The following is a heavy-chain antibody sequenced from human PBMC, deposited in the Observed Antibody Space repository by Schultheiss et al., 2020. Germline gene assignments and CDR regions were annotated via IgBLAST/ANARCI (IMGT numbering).Heavy chain of an antibody. CDR3: ARGGFNWFDP. CDR2: VYYSGST. J-gene: IGHJ5*02. CDR1: GGSISSSSHY. D-gene: IGHD3-16*01. Sequence: SETLSLTCTVSGGSISSSSHYWGWIRQPPGKGLEWIGSVYYSGSTYYTPSLNSRVTISVDTSKNQFSLKLSSVTAADTAVYYCARGGFNWFDPWGQGTLVTGSS. V-gene: IGHV4-39*01.